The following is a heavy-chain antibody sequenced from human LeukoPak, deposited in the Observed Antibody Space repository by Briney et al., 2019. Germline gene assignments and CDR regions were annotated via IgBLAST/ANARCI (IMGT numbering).Heavy chain of an antibody. D-gene: IGHD2-15*01. V-gene: IGHV4-34*01. CDR2: INHSGST. Sequence: PGGSLRLSCAASGFTFSSYAMSWVRQAPGKGLEWIGEINHSGSTNYNPSLKSRVTISVDTSKNQFSLKLSSVTAADTAVYYCARGISSWYYYKPSNWFDPWGQGTLVTVSS. J-gene: IGHJ5*02. CDR1: GFTFSSYA. CDR3: ARGISSWYYYKPSNWFDP.